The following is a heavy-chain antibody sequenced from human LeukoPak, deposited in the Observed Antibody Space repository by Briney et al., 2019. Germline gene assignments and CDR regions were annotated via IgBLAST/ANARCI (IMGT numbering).Heavy chain of an antibody. D-gene: IGHD1-14*01. CDR2: ISSSSFI. J-gene: IGHJ4*02. V-gene: IGHV3-21*04. CDR1: GFTFTAFT. CDR3: VKELIGNRYYFDF. Sequence: GGSLRLSCAASGFTFTAFTINWVRQAPGKGLEWVSSISSSSFIYFADSLKGRFTISRDNAKNSVYLQINSLRAEDTAVYYCVKELIGNRYYFDFWGQGTLVTVSS.